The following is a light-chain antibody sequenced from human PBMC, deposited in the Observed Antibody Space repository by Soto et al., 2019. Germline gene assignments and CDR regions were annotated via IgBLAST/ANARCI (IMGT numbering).Light chain of an antibody. Sequence: EVVLTQSPGTLSLSPGERVTLSCRASQSVSSNYLAWYQHKPGQAPRLLIFGASNRATGIPDRFSGSGSGTDFTLTIGGLEPEDFAVYYCQQYSGLTLTFGGGTKLDI. CDR1: QSVSSNY. J-gene: IGKJ4*01. V-gene: IGKV3-20*01. CDR2: GAS. CDR3: QQYSGLTLT.